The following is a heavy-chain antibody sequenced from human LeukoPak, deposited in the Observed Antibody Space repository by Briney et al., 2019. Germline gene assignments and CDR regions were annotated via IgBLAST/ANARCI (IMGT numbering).Heavy chain of an antibody. J-gene: IGHJ4*02. Sequence: SETLSLTCTVSGGSISSYYWSWIRQPAGKGLEWIGRIYTSGSTNYNPSLKSRVTMSVDTSKNQFSLKLSSVTAADTAVYYCARDPGIVGATTFDYWGQGTLVTVSS. CDR1: GGSISSYY. V-gene: IGHV4-4*07. CDR3: ARDPGIVGATTFDY. D-gene: IGHD1-26*01. CDR2: IYTSGST.